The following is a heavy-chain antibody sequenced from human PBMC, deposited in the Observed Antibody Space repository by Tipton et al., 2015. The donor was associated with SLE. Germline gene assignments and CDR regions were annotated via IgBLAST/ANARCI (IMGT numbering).Heavy chain of an antibody. Sequence: TLSLTCAVYGGSFSGYYWSWIRQHPGKGLEWIGYIYYSGSTYYNPSLKSRVTISVDTSKNQFSLKLSSVTAADTAVYYCAREEENDFWSGGDAFDIWGHGTMVTVSS. CDR3: AREEENDFWSGGDAFDI. J-gene: IGHJ3*02. D-gene: IGHD3-3*01. V-gene: IGHV4-31*11. CDR2: IYYSGST. CDR1: GGSFSGYY.